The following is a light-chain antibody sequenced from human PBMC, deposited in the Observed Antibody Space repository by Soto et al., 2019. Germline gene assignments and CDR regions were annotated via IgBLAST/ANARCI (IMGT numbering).Light chain of an antibody. CDR2: GAS. J-gene: IGKJ5*01. V-gene: IGKV3-11*01. CDR1: QSVSDN. Sequence: EIVLTQSPATLSLSPGERATLSCRASQSVSDNFAWYQQKPGQAPRLLIYGASNRATGIPARFSGSGSGTDFTLTISSLEPEDFTLYYCQQRDNWPITFGQGTQLEIK. CDR3: QQRDNWPIT.